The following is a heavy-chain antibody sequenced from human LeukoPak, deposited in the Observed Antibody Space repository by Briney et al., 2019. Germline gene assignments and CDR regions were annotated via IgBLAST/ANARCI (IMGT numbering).Heavy chain of an antibody. V-gene: IGHV1-18*04. CDR3: ARVVVAGGGNWFDP. Sequence: ASVKVSCKASGYTFTSYAISWVRQAPGQGLEWMGWISPYNGNTNYAQNLQGRVTMTTDTSTSTAYMELRSLRSDDTAVYYCARVVVAGGGNWFDPWGQGTLVTVSS. D-gene: IGHD6-19*01. J-gene: IGHJ5*02. CDR2: ISPYNGNT. CDR1: GYTFTSYA.